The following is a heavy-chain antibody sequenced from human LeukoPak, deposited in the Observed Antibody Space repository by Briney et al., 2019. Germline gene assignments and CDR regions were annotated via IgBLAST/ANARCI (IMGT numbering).Heavy chain of an antibody. V-gene: IGHV1-2*02. J-gene: IGHJ6*03. CDR2: INPNSGGT. Sequence: ASVKVSCKASGGTFSSYAISWVRQAPGQGLEWMGWINPNSGGTNYAQKFQGRVTMTRDTSISTAYMELSRLRSDDTAVYYCARGIISLVVPAASMSYMDVWGKGTTVTISS. CDR1: GGTFSSYA. CDR3: ARGIISLVVPAASMSYMDV. D-gene: IGHD2-2*01.